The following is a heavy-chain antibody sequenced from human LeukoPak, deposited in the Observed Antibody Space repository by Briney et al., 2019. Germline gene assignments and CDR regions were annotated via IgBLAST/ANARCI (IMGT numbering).Heavy chain of an antibody. Sequence: SQTLSLTCAISGDSVSSNSAAWNWIRQSPSRGLEWLGRTYYRSKWHNDYAVSVKSRITINPDTSKNQFSLQLNSVTPEDTAVYYCARDALREYYGSGSTLDLYYYYGMDVWGQGTTVTVSS. CDR2: TYYRSKWHN. V-gene: IGHV6-1*01. CDR1: GDSVSSNSAA. D-gene: IGHD3-10*01. CDR3: ARDALREYYGSGSTLDLYYYYGMDV. J-gene: IGHJ6*02.